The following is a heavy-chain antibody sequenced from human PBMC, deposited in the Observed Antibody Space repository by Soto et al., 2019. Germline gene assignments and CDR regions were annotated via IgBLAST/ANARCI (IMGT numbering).Heavy chain of an antibody. J-gene: IGHJ4*02. Sequence: SETLSLTCTVSGGSISGGGYYWSWIRQRPGKGLEWVGDIHYSGSTFYNPSLKSRVTISVDTSENQFSLKLSSMTAADTAVYYCARGEVLPAAIQGFDYWGQGTLVTVSS. V-gene: IGHV4-31*03. CDR2: IHYSGST. D-gene: IGHD2-2*02. CDR3: ARGEVLPAAIQGFDY. CDR1: GGSISGGGYY.